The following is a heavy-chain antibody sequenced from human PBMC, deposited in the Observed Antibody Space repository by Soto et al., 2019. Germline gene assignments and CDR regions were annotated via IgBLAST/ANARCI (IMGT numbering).Heavy chain of an antibody. CDR1: GFTFSSYG. Sequence: QVQLVESGGGVVQPGRSLRLSCAASGFTFSSYGMHWVRQAPGKGLEWVAVISYDGSNKYYADSVKGRFTISRDNSENTLYLQMNSPRAEDTAVYYCAKDLYSSSWYSYDVGMDVWGQGTTVTVSS. CDR3: AKDLYSSSWYSYDVGMDV. D-gene: IGHD6-13*01. CDR2: ISYDGSNK. J-gene: IGHJ6*02. V-gene: IGHV3-30*18.